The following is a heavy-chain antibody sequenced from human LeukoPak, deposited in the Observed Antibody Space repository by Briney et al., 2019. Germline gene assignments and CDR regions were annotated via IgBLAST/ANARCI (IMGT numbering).Heavy chain of an antibody. Sequence: SETLSLTCTVSGGSISSYYWSWIRQPAGKGLEWIGSIYYSGSTYYNPSLKSRVTISVDTSKNQFSLKLSSVTAADTAVYYCARGPRYCSGGSCHTNWFDPWGQGTLVTVSS. CDR3: ARGPRYCSGGSCHTNWFDP. V-gene: IGHV4-59*05. CDR1: GGSISSYY. CDR2: IYYSGST. D-gene: IGHD2-15*01. J-gene: IGHJ5*02.